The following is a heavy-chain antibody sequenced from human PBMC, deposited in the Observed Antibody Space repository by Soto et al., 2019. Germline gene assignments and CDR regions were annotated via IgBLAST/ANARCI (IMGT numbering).Heavy chain of an antibody. CDR3: ARLSYNDFWSGSEADAFDI. CDR1: GGSISSYY. V-gene: IGHV4-59*08. Sequence: PSETLSLTCTVSGGSISSYYWSWIRQPPGKGLEWIGYIYYSGSTNYNPSLKSRVTISVDTSKNQFSLKLSSVTAADTAVYYCARLSYNDFWSGSEADAFDIWGQGTMVT. J-gene: IGHJ3*02. CDR2: IYYSGST. D-gene: IGHD3-3*01.